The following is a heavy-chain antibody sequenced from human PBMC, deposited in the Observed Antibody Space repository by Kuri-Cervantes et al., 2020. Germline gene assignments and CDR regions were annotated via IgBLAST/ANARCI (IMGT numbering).Heavy chain of an antibody. CDR1: GGTFSSYA. CDR2: IIPIFGTA. J-gene: IGHJ4*02. D-gene: IGHD6-13*01. CDR3: ARETVIAALDY. Sequence: AVKDSCKASGGTFSSYAISWVRQAPGQGLEWMGGIIPIFGTANYAQKFQGRVTITADKSTSTAYMELSSLRSEDTAVYYCARETVIAALDYWGQGTLVTVSS. V-gene: IGHV1-69*06.